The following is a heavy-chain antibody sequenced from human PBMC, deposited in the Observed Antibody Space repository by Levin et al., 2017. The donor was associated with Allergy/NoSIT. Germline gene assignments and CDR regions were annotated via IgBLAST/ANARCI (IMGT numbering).Heavy chain of an antibody. CDR1: GFTFSTYW. Sequence: GGSLRLSCAASGFTFSTYWMHWVRQAPGTGLLWVSRIQTDGSSTYYADSVKGRFTNSRDNAKNTLYLQMNSRGVEDTAVYYCARGTLNGATFFGHWGQGTLVTVS. V-gene: IGHV3-74*01. J-gene: IGHJ4*02. D-gene: IGHD1-26*01. CDR2: IQTDGSST. CDR3: ARGTLNGATFFGH.